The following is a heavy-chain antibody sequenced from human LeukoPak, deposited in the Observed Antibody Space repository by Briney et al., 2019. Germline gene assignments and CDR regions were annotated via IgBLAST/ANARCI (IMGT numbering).Heavy chain of an antibody. D-gene: IGHD3-3*01. CDR1: GYTFTSYD. Sequence: ASVKVSCKASGYTFTSYDINWVREATGQGLEWMGWMNPNSGNTGYAQKFQGRVTITTNTSLSTAYMGLSSLRSEDTAVYYCARGGSFWSGYCTPDYWGQGTLVTVSS. J-gene: IGHJ4*02. V-gene: IGHV1-8*03. CDR2: MNPNSGNT. CDR3: ARGGSFWSGYCTPDY.